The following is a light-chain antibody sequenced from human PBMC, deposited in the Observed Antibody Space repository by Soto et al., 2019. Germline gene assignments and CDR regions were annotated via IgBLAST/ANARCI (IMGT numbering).Light chain of an antibody. CDR2: EVS. CDR3: SSHAGSNNLV. Sequence: QSALTQPASVSGSPGQSITISCTGTSSDIGNYNYVSWYQHHPGKAPKFLIYEVSRRPFGVPDRFSGSKSGNTASLTVSGLQAEDEADYYCSSHAGSNNLVFGGGTQLTVL. V-gene: IGLV2-8*01. CDR1: SSDIGNYNY. J-gene: IGLJ3*02.